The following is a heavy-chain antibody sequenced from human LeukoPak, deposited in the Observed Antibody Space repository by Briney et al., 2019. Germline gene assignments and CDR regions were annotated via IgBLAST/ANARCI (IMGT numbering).Heavy chain of an antibody. CDR1: GGSFSGYY. V-gene: IGHV4-34*01. CDR2: INHSGST. CDR3: ARRVSYYYGSGSLNYFDY. Sequence: PSETLSLTCAVYGGSFSGYYWSWIRQPPGKGLEWIGEINHSGSTNYNPSLKSRVTISVDTSKNQFSLKLSSVTAADTAVYYCARRVSYYYGSGSLNYFDYWGQGTLVTVSS. J-gene: IGHJ4*02. D-gene: IGHD3-10*01.